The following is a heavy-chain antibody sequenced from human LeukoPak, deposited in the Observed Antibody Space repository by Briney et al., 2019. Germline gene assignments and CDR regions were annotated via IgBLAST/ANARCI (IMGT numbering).Heavy chain of an antibody. D-gene: IGHD2-8*01. CDR3: ANGNRCTSPNCLGYYYFYMDV. CDR2: FSGSGGTT. V-gene: IGHV3-23*01. J-gene: IGHJ6*03. Sequence: AGSLRLSCAASGFTFSSYAMNWVRQAPGRGLEWVSGFSGSGGTTYYADSVKGRFTISRDNSKNTLYLQMSSLRAEDTAVYYCANGNRCTSPNCLGYYYFYMDVWGKGTTVTVSS. CDR1: GFTFSSYA.